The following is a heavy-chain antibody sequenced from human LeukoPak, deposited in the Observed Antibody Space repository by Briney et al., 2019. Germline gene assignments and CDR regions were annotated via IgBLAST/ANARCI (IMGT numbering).Heavy chain of an antibody. D-gene: IGHD4-17*01. V-gene: IGHV3-23*01. CDR2: ISGSGGST. J-gene: IGHJ4*02. Sequence: GGSLRLSCAASGFTFSSYAMSWVRQAPGKGLEWVSAISGSGGSTYYTDSVKGRFTISRDNSKNTLYLQMNSLRAEDTAVYYCAKEKLARGYGDYHDYWGQGTLVTVSS. CDR1: GFTFSSYA. CDR3: AKEKLARGYGDYHDY.